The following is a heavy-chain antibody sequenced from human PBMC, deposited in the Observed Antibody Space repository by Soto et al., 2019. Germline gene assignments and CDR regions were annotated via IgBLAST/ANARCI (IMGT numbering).Heavy chain of an antibody. Sequence: QVQLVESGGGVVQPGRSLRLSCAASGFTFSSYGMHWVRQAPGKGLEWVAVISYDGSNKYYADSVKGRFTISRDNSKNTLYLQMNSLRAEDTAVYYCAKGGYYDSSGTLGYWGQGTLVTVSS. CDR1: GFTFSSYG. J-gene: IGHJ4*02. CDR2: ISYDGSNK. CDR3: AKGGYYDSSGTLGY. D-gene: IGHD3-22*01. V-gene: IGHV3-30*18.